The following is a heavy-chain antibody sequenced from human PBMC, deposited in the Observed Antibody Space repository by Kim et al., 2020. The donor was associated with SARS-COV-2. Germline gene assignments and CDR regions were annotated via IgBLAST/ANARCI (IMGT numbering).Heavy chain of an antibody. CDR3: ARVFDSSGYYPDY. CDR2: IYYSGST. CDR1: GGSVSSGSYY. J-gene: IGHJ4*02. V-gene: IGHV4-61*01. Sequence: SETLSLTCTVSGGSVSSGSYYWSWIRQPPGKGLEWIGDIYYSGSTNYNPSLKSRVTISVDTSKNQFSLKLSSVTAADTAVYYCARVFDSSGYYPDYWGQGTLVTVSS. D-gene: IGHD3-22*01.